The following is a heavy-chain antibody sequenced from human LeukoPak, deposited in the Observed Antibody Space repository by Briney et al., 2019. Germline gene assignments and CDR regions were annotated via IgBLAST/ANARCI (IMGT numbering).Heavy chain of an antibody. V-gene: IGHV4-4*07. CDR3: ARAGIYDFWSGNDAFDI. CDR1: GGSLSSYY. D-gene: IGHD3-3*01. CDR2: IYTSGST. Sequence: SETLSLTCTVSGGSLSSYYWSWIRQPAGKGLEWIGRIYTSGSTNYNPSLKSRVTMSVDTSKNQFSLKLSSVTAADTAVYYCARAGIYDFWSGNDAFDIWGQGTMVTVSS. J-gene: IGHJ3*02.